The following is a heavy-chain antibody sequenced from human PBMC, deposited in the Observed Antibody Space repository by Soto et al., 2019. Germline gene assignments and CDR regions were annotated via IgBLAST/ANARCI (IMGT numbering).Heavy chain of an antibody. V-gene: IGHV3-30*18. CDR3: AKDVGKTGRARFGDKSYFYYGMDV. J-gene: IGHJ6*02. D-gene: IGHD1-1*01. CDR2: ISYDGIDK. CDR1: GFTFSSYG. Sequence: GESLKISCAASGFTFSSYGMHWVRQAPGKGLEWVAVISYDGIDKFYADSVKGRFTISRYNSEKTLYLQMNSLRPEDSAVYYCAKDVGKTGRARFGDKSYFYYGMDVWGQGTTVTVSS.